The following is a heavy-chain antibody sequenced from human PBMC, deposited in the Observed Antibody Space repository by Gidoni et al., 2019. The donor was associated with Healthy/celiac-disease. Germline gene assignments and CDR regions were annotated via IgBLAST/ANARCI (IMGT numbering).Heavy chain of an antibody. V-gene: IGHV3-7*01. CDR2: RKQDGSEK. CDR1: GFTFRRYW. J-gene: IGHJ5*02. Sequence: EVQLVESGGGLVQPGGSLRLSCAASGFTFRRYWMSWVRQAPGKGLEWVANRKQDGSEKYYVDSVKGRFTISRDNAKNSLYLQMNSLRAEDTAVYYCARKPTVTTLPPLDWFDPWGQGTLVTVSS. CDR3: ARKPTVTTLPPLDWFDP. D-gene: IGHD4-4*01.